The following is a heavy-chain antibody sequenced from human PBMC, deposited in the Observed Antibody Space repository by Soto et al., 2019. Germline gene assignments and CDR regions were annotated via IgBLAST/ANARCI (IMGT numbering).Heavy chain of an antibody. CDR2: IYYSGST. Sequence: LSLTCTVSGGSISSSSYYWGWIRQPPGKGLEWIGSIYYSGSTYYNPSLKSRVTISLDTSKNEFSLKLSSVTAADTAVYYCARDSNDHGDLYFDYWGQGALVTVSS. D-gene: IGHD4-17*01. CDR1: GGSISSSSYY. J-gene: IGHJ4*02. CDR3: ARDSNDHGDLYFDY. V-gene: IGHV4-39*07.